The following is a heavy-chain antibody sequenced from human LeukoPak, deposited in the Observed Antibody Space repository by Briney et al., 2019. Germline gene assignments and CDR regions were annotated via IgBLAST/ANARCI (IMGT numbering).Heavy chain of an antibody. CDR1: GFTVSTYD. CDR3: AGYGFYPY. Sequence: NPGGSLRLSCAASGFTVSTYDMYWVRQAPGEGPEWIAYFGISGTIYYADSVRGRFTISRDSAKNSLHLEMNSLRVDDTAIYYCAGYGFYPYWGQGTPVTVSS. CDR2: FGISGTI. J-gene: IGHJ4*02. D-gene: IGHD5-18*01. V-gene: IGHV3-69-1*01.